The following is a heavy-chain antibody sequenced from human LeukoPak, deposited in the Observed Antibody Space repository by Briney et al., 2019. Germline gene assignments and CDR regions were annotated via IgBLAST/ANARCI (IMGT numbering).Heavy chain of an antibody. J-gene: IGHJ4*02. CDR2: IYSTGST. CDR1: GGSISSYY. D-gene: IGHD4-11*01. Sequence: SETLSLTCSVSGGSISSYYWNWIRQSPGRGLEWIGYIYSTGSTSYIPSLKSRVTISVDTSRNQFSLKLTSVTAADTAVYYCARNTDYSWLSFDDWGQGTLVTVSS. CDR3: ARNTDYSWLSFDD. V-gene: IGHV4-59*01.